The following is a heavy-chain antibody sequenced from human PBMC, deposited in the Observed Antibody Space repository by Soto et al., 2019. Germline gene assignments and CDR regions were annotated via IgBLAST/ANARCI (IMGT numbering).Heavy chain of an antibody. CDR1: GGSISSYY. Sequence: KPSETLSLTCTVSGGSISSYYWSWIRQPPGKGLEWIGYIYYSGSTNYNPSLKSRVTISVDTSKNQFSLKLSSVTAADTAVYYCARARSWFGELWVDYWGQGTLVTVPS. CDR2: IYYSGST. V-gene: IGHV4-59*01. D-gene: IGHD3-10*01. CDR3: ARARSWFGELWVDY. J-gene: IGHJ4*02.